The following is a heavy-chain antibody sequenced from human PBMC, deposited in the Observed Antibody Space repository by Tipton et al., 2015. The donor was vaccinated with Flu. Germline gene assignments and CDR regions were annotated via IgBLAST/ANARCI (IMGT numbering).Heavy chain of an antibody. CDR2: ISGSGGST. CDR3: AKDLFRLDYYDSSGLLIRVPFDY. D-gene: IGHD3-22*01. J-gene: IGHJ4*02. CDR1: GFTFSSYA. Sequence: SLRLSCAASGFTFSSYAMSWVRQAPGQGLEWVSAISGSGGSTYYADSVKGRFTISRDNSKNTLYLQMNSLRAEDTAVYYCAKDLFRLDYYDSSGLLIRVPFDYWGQGTLVTVSS. V-gene: IGHV3-23*01.